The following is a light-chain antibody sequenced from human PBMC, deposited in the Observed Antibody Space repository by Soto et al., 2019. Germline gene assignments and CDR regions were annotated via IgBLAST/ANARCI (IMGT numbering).Light chain of an antibody. CDR3: QVWDSSSHYV. Sequence: SYELTQPPSVSVAPGQTARITCGGNNIGSKGVHWYQQRPGQAPVLVVYNDRDRPSGIPERFSGSNSGNTATVTISRVEAGDEADYYCQVWDSSSHYVFGTGTKVTVL. V-gene: IGLV3-21*02. CDR1: NIGSKG. J-gene: IGLJ1*01. CDR2: NDR.